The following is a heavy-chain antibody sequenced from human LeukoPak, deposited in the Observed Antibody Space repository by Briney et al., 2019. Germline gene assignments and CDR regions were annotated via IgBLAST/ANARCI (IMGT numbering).Heavy chain of an antibody. CDR3: ARDLNGYNWFDP. CDR1: GGSISSSSYY. J-gene: IGHJ5*02. D-gene: IGHD3-16*02. V-gene: IGHV4-39*07. CDR2: IYYSGST. Sequence: SETLSLTCTVSGGSISSSSYYWGWIRQPPGKGLEWIGSIYYSGSTYYNPSLKSRVTISVDTSKNQFSLKLSSVTAADTAVYYCARDLNGYNWFDPWGQGTLVTVSS.